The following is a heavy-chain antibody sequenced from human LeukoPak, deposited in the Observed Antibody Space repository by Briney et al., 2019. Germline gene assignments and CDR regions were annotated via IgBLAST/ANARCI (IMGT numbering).Heavy chain of an antibody. Sequence: QPGGSLRLSCAASGFTFSSYAMSWVRQAPGKGLEWVSAISGSGGSTYYAASVKGRFTISRDNSKNMLYLQMNSLRAEDTAVYYCAKSRGIAAAGTYYYYGMDVWGQGTTVTVSS. D-gene: IGHD6-13*01. CDR3: AKSRGIAAAGTYYYYGMDV. V-gene: IGHV3-23*01. CDR2: ISGSGGST. J-gene: IGHJ6*02. CDR1: GFTFSSYA.